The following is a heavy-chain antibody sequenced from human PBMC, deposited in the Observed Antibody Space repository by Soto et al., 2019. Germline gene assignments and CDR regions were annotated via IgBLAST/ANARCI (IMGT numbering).Heavy chain of an antibody. CDR1: GGSFSGYY. Sequence: QVQLQQWGAGLLKPSETLSLTCAVYGGSFSGYYWSWIRQPPGKGLEWIGEINHSGSTNYNPSLKIRVTISVDTSKNQFSLKLSSVTAADTAVYYCARWGIVVVPAAKRRGDYWGQGTLVTVSS. V-gene: IGHV4-34*01. CDR2: INHSGST. CDR3: ARWGIVVVPAAKRRGDY. D-gene: IGHD2-2*01. J-gene: IGHJ4*02.